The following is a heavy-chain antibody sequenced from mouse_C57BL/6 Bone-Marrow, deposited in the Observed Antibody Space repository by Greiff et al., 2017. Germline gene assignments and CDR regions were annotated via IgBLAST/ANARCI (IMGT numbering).Heavy chain of an antibody. D-gene: IGHD2-4*01. CDR1: GYTFTNYW. CDR2: MHPNGGSP. V-gene: IGHV1-64*01. J-gene: IGHJ4*01. CDR3: ARSYDYDDYTMDY. Sequence: VQLQQPGAELVKPGASVKLSCTASGYTFTNYWMHWVKQRPGQGLEWIGMMHPNGGSPDYNEKFKSDSTLSVDKSSRTAYLELSILTSEDSAFYYWARSYDYDDYTMDYWGQGTSVTVSS.